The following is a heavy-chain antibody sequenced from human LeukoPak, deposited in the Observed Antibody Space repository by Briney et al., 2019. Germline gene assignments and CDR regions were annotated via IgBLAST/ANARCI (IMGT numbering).Heavy chain of an antibody. CDR3: AKGRTEGGTLALDY. CDR2: ISGSGGNT. J-gene: IGHJ4*02. D-gene: IGHD6-19*01. CDR1: GFTFSSYW. Sequence: GGSLRLSCAASGFTFSSYWMSWVRQAPGKGLEWVSGISGSGGNTYYTDSVRGQLSISRDNSKNTLYLQVNSLRAEDPAVYYCAKGRTEGGTLALDYWGQGTLVTVSS. V-gene: IGHV3-23*01.